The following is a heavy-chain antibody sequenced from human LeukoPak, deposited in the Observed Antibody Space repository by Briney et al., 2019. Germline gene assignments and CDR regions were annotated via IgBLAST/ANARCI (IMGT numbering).Heavy chain of an antibody. CDR2: INTDGSST. CDR3: ARDVDYANPRHDY. CDR1: GFTFSNYW. D-gene: IGHD4/OR15-4a*01. Sequence: PGGSLRLSCAASGFTFSNYWMHWVRQTPGKGLVWVSRINTDGSSTSYVDSVKGRFTISRDNAKNSLYLQMNSLRAEDTAVYYCARDVDYANPRHDYWGQGTLVTVS. J-gene: IGHJ4*02. V-gene: IGHV3-74*01.